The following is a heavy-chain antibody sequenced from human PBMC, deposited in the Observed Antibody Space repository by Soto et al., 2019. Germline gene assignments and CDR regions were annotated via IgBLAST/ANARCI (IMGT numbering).Heavy chain of an antibody. CDR1: GFTFSSYS. Sequence: EVQLVESGGGLVQPGGSLRLSCAASGFTFSSYSMNWVRQAPGKGLEWVSYISSSSSTIYYADSVKGRFTISRDNAKNSLYLQMNSLRDEDTAVYYCARDKTDSSGYYWGPKSAEYFQHWGQGTLVTVSS. D-gene: IGHD3-22*01. CDR2: ISSSSSTI. V-gene: IGHV3-48*02. CDR3: ARDKTDSSGYYWGPKSAEYFQH. J-gene: IGHJ1*01.